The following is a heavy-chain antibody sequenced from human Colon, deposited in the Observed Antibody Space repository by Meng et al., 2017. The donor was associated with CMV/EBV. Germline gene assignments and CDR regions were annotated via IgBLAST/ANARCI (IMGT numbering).Heavy chain of an antibody. CDR2: IYAGGRST. V-gene: IGHV3-23*03. D-gene: IGHD3-3*01. J-gene: IGHJ6*02. Sequence: GESLKISCAASGFTLRNYAMSWVRQAPGKGLEWVSVIYAGGRSTYYADSVKGRFIISRDDSKNTLYMQMNSLRAEDTAVYYCAKGSLEWLYYCMDVWGQGTTVTVSS. CDR1: GFTLRNYA. CDR3: AKGSLEWLYYCMDV.